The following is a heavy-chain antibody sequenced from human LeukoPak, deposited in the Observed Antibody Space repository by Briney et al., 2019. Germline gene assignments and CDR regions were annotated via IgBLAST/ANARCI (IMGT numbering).Heavy chain of an antibody. V-gene: IGHV4-30-4*08. CDR1: GGSISSGDYY. Sequence: SETLSLTCTVSGGSISSGDYYWSWIRQPPGKGLEWIGYIYYSGSTYYNPSLKSRVTISVDTSKNQFSLKLSSVTAADTAVYYCAREGGYCSSTSCYATFDYWGQGTLVTVSS. CDR3: AREGGYCSSTSCYATFDY. D-gene: IGHD2-2*03. J-gene: IGHJ4*02. CDR2: IYYSGST.